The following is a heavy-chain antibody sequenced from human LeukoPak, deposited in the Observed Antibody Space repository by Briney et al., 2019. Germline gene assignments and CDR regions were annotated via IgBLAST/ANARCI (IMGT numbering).Heavy chain of an antibody. V-gene: IGHV3-33*01. J-gene: IGHJ5*02. CDR2: IWYDGSNK. CDR3: AREDKYSYGPNWFDP. D-gene: IGHD5-18*01. Sequence: SGGSLRLSCAASGFTFSSYGMHWVRQAPGKGLEWVAVIWYDGSNKYYADSVKGRFTISRDNSKNTLYLQMNSLRAEDTAVYYCAREDKYSYGPNWFDPWGQGTLVTVSS. CDR1: GFTFSSYG.